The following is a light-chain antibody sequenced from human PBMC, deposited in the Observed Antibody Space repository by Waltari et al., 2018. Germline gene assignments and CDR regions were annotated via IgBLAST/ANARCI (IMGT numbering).Light chain of an antibody. CDR3: QAWDSTVV. Sequence: SSELTQPPSVPVSPAQTASIPCSGDSLGHQSACWYQQKPGQSPVLVIYQDTKRASGIPDRFSGSKSGNTATLTISGTQAMDEADYYCQAWDSTVVFGGGTKLTVL. V-gene: IGLV3-1*01. J-gene: IGLJ2*01. CDR1: SLGHQS. CDR2: QDT.